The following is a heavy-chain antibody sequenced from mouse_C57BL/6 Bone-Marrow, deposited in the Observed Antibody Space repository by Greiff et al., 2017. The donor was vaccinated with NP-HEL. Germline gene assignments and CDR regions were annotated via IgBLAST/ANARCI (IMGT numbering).Heavy chain of an antibody. V-gene: IGHV1-53*01. CDR2: INPSNGGT. Sequence: VQLVESGTELVKPGASVKLSCKASGYTFTSYWMHWVKQRPGQGLEWIGNINPSNGGTNYNEKFKSKATLTVDTSSSTAYMQLSSLTSEDSAVYYWARDYYAYFDYWGQGTTLTVSS. CDR1: GYTFTSYW. D-gene: IGHD1-1*01. CDR3: ARDYYAYFDY. J-gene: IGHJ2*01.